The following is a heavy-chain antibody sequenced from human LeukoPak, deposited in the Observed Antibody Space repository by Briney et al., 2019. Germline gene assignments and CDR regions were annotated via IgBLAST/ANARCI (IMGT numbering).Heavy chain of an antibody. CDR3: ARNYGSGSYGYYYYYMDV. D-gene: IGHD3-10*01. J-gene: IGHJ6*03. V-gene: IGHV4-38-2*01. CDR1: GYSISSGYY. CDR2: IYHSGST. Sequence: SETLSLTCAVSGYSISSGYYWGWIRQPPGNGLEWIGSIYHSGSTYYNPSLKSRVTISVDTSKNQFSLKLSSVTAADTAVYYCARNYGSGSYGYYYYYMDVWGKGTTVTVSS.